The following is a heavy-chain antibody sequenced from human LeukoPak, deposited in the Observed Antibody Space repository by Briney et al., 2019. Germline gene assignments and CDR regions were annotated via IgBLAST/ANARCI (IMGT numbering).Heavy chain of an antibody. CDR1: GGSFSGYY. V-gene: IGHV4-34*01. Sequence: SETLSLTCAVYGGSFSGYYWSWIRQPPGKGLEWIGEINHSGSTNYNPSLKSRVTISVDTSKNQFSLKLSSVTAADTAVYYCARGRIQLWDPVVDYWGQGTLVTVSS. CDR2: INHSGST. D-gene: IGHD5-18*01. CDR3: ARGRIQLWDPVVDY. J-gene: IGHJ4*02.